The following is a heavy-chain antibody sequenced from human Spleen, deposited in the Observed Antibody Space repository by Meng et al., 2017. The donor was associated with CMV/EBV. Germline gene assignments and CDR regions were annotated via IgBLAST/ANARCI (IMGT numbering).Heavy chain of an antibody. V-gene: IGHV3-21*01. CDR2: ISSTSSYI. CDR3: ARGLTWTWKQQWFDY. CDR1: GFTFSSYS. J-gene: IGHJ4*02. Sequence: GESLKISCVASGFTFSSYSMNWVRLAPGKGLEWVSSISSTSSYIRYADSVKGRFTISRDNAENSLYLQMNSLRGEDTAVYYCARGLTWTWKQQWFDYWGQGTLVTVSS. D-gene: IGHD5-18*01.